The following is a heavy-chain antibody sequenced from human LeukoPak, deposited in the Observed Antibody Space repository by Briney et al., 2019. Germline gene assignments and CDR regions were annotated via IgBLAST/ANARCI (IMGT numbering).Heavy chain of an antibody. Sequence: GGSLRLSCAASGFTFSTYWMHWVRQAPGKGLGWVSRIKSDGSTNYANSVKGRFTISRDNAKNTGSLHMNSLRPEDTGVYYCARAPSEIGGYYPEYFRHWGQGTLVTVSS. D-gene: IGHD3-22*01. V-gene: IGHV3-74*01. J-gene: IGHJ1*01. CDR1: GFTFSTYW. CDR2: IKSDGST. CDR3: ARAPSEIGGYYPEYFRH.